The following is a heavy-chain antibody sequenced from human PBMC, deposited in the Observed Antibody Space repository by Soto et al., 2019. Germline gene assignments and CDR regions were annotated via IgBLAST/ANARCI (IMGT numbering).Heavy chain of an antibody. V-gene: IGHV3-30-3*01. Sequence: PGGSLRLSCAASGFTFSYYALHWVRQAPGKGLGWVAVISYDGSNKYYADSVKGRFTISRDNSKNTLYLQMNSLRAEDTAVYYCARDLLLDDELLRAEYFQHWGQGTLVTVSS. CDR1: GFTFSYYA. J-gene: IGHJ1*01. CDR2: ISYDGSNK. CDR3: ARDLLLDDELLRAEYFQH. D-gene: IGHD1-7*01.